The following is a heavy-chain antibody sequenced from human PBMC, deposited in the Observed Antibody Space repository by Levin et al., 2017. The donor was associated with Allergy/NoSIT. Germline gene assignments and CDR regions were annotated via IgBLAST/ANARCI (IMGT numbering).Heavy chain of an antibody. CDR2: IGPAGDT. D-gene: IGHD3-16*01. V-gene: IGHV3-13*01. CDR1: VFTFLTYA. CDR3: AREGFGDFGIWDGMDV. J-gene: IGHJ6*02. Sequence: PGGSLLLSFSSSVFTFLTYAMHWVRQVTGPFLSFVSAIGPAGDTYYEDSVKGRFTTSRENAKNSLYLQMSRMGAGDTGVYYCAREGFGDFGIWDGMDVWGQGTTVIVSS.